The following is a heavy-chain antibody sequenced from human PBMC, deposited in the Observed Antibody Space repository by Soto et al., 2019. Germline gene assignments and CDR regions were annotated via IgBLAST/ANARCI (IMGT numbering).Heavy chain of an antibody. Sequence: QVQLVESGGGVVQPGRSLRLSCAASGFTFSSYGMHWVRQAPGKGLEWVAVISYDGSNKYYADSVKGRFTISRDNSKNTLYLQMNSLRAEDTAVYYCAKDHMTTVRWYFDLWGRGSLVTVSS. CDR1: GFTFSSYG. CDR2: ISYDGSNK. D-gene: IGHD4-17*01. J-gene: IGHJ2*01. CDR3: AKDHMTTVRWYFDL. V-gene: IGHV3-30*18.